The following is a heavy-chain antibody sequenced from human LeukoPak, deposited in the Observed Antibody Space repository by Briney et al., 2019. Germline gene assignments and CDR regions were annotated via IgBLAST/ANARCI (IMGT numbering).Heavy chain of an antibody. CDR1: GGSFSGYY. CDR2: INHSGST. CDR3: ARAVWAQGLYFDY. J-gene: IGHJ4*02. Sequence: SETLSLTCAVYGGSFSGYYWGWIRQPPGKGLEWIGEINHSGSTNYNPSLKSRVTISVDTSKNQFSLKLSSVTAADTAVYYCARAVWAQGLYFDYWGQGTLVTVSS. V-gene: IGHV4-34*01. D-gene: IGHD3-16*01.